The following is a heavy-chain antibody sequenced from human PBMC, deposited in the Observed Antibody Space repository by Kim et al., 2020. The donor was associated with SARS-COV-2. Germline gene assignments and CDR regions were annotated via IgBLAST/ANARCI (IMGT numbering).Heavy chain of an antibody. Sequence: GGSLRLSCAASGFTFDDYAMHWVRQAPGKGLEWVSLISWDGGSTYYADSVKGRFTISRDNSKNSLYLQMNSLRAEDTALYYCARPRGTRYYYGMDVWGQGTTVTVSS. CDR2: ISWDGGST. V-gene: IGHV3-43D*03. D-gene: IGHD1-1*01. CDR3: ARPRGTRYYYGMDV. CDR1: GFTFDDYA. J-gene: IGHJ6*02.